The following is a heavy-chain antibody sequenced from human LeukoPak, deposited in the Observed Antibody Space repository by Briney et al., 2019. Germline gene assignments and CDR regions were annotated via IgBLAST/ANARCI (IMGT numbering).Heavy chain of an antibody. CDR1: GVSISSSYYY. CDR2: IYSSGST. D-gene: IGHD4-17*01. J-gene: IGHJ5*02. V-gene: IGHV4-39*01. Sequence: PSETLSLTCTVSGVSISSSYYYWGWIRQPPGKGLEWIGSIYSSGSTYYNPSLKSRVTISVDTSKNQFSLKLTSVTAADTAVYYCARHHGPWGQGTLVTVSS. CDR3: ARHHGP.